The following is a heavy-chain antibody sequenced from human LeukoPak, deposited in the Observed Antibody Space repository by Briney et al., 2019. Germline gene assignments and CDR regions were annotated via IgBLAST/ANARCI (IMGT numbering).Heavy chain of an antibody. Sequence: SSVKVSCKASGGTFSSYAISWVRQAPGQGLEWVGGIIPIFGTANYAQKFQGRVTITTDESTSTAYMELSSLRSEDTAVYYCARDLGAAAAGTNYWGQGTLVTVSS. J-gene: IGHJ4*02. CDR1: GGTFSSYA. CDR3: ARDLGAAAAGTNY. D-gene: IGHD6-13*01. CDR2: IIPIFGTA. V-gene: IGHV1-69*05.